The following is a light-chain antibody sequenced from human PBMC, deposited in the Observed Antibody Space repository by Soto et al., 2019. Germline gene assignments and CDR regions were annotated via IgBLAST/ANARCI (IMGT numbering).Light chain of an antibody. J-gene: IGKJ1*01. CDR1: QSISSW. CDR3: QQYANTNNPWM. V-gene: IGKV1-5*01. Sequence: DIQMTQSPSTLSASVGDRVTITWRGSQSISSWLAWYQQKPGKAPKLLIYDASSLESGVPSRLSGSGSGKEFTLTISSLQTDDFATYYCQQYANTNNPWMFGQGTKVDIK. CDR2: DAS.